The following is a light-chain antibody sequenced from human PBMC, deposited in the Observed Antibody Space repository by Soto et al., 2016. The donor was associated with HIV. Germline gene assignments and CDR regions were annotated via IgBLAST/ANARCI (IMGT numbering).Light chain of an antibody. V-gene: IGKV1-33*01. J-gene: IGKJ3*01. Sequence: DIQMTQSPSSLSASVGDRVTITCQASQDISNYLNWYQQKSGKAPKLLIYDASNLETGVPSRFSGSGSGTDFTFTISSLQPEDIATYYCQQYDNLPSTFGPGTKVDIK. CDR2: DAS. CDR3: QQYDNLPST. CDR1: QDISNY.